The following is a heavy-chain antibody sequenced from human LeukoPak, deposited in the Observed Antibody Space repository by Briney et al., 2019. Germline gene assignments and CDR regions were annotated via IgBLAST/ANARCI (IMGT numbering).Heavy chain of an antibody. J-gene: IGHJ4*02. CDR1: GITLSNYG. D-gene: IGHD3-22*01. CDR2: ISDSSGRT. V-gene: IGHV3-23*01. CDR3: AIRGVVIRVILVGFHKEPYYVDS. Sequence: GGSLRLSCAVSGITLSNYGMSWVRQAPGKGREWVAGISDSSGRTNYADAVKGRFTISRDNPENALYLQMNGLRAEDTAVYFCAIRGVVIRVILVGFHKEPYYVDSWAQGALVTVSS.